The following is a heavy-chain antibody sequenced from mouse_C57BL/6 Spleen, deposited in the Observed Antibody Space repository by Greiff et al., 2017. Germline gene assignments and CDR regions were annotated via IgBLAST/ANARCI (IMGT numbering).Heavy chain of an antibody. D-gene: IGHD2-2*01. CDR3: ARDGYGGGY. Sequence: QFQLQQPGAELVKPGASVKLSCKASGYTFTSYWMHWVKQRPGQGLEWIGMIHPNSGSTNYNEKFKSKATLTVDKSSSTAYMKLSSLTSEDSAVYYCARDGYGGGYWGQGTTLTVSS. J-gene: IGHJ2*01. CDR2: IHPNSGST. CDR1: GYTFTSYW. V-gene: IGHV1-64*01.